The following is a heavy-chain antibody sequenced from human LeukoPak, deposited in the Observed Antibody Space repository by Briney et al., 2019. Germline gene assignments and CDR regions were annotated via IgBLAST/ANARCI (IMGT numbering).Heavy chain of an antibody. D-gene: IGHD6-25*01. V-gene: IGHV4-39*01. J-gene: IGHJ4*02. Sequence: SETLSLTCTVYGGSISFISSSTYSWGWIRQAPGKGLEWIGSLYYGENSHYNPSLKSRATLSVDTSNNQISLKLTSVTAADAAVYFCARQLPTAAADTRGYFDYWGQGTVVTVSS. CDR1: GGSISFISSSTYS. CDR3: ARQLPTAAADTRGYFDY. CDR2: LYYGENS.